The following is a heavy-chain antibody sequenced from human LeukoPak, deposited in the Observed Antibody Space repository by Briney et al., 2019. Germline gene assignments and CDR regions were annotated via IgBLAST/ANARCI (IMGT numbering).Heavy chain of an antibody. D-gene: IGHD6-13*01. CDR1: GFSLSTIGMR. CDR3: ARSAPRGVSSSWSHYFDY. V-gene: IGHV2-70*04. Sequence: SGPAPVKPTQTLTLTCTFSGFSLSTIGMRVNWIRQPPGKALEWLARIDWDDDKFYSTSLKTRLTISKDTSKNQVVLTMTNMDPVDTATYFCARSAPRGVSSSWSHYFDYWGQGTLVTVSS. J-gene: IGHJ4*02. CDR2: IDWDDDK.